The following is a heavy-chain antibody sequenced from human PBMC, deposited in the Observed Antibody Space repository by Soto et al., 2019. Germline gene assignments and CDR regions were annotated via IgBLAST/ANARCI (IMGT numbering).Heavy chain of an antibody. V-gene: IGHV4-61*01. D-gene: IGHD4-4*01. J-gene: IGHJ5*02. CDR2: IYYSGST. CDR3: AREGSEEDDYNFRLDP. Sequence: PSETLSLTCTVSGDSITSNSYFWAWIRQPPGKGLEWIGYIYYSGSTNYNPSLKSRVTISVDTSKNQFSLKLSSVTAADTAVYYCAREGSEEDDYNFRLDPWGQGTLVTVSS. CDR1: GDSITSNSYF.